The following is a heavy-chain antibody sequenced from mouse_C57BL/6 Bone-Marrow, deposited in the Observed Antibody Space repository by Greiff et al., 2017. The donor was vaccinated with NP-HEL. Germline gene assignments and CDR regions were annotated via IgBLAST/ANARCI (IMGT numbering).Heavy chain of an antibody. CDR2: ISDGGSYT. D-gene: IGHD1-1*01. CDR1: GFTFSSYA. J-gene: IGHJ1*03. V-gene: IGHV5-4*01. Sequence: DVKLVESGGGLVKPGGSLKLSCAASGFTFSSYAMSWVRQTPEKRLEWVATISDGGSYTYYPDNVKGRFTISRDTAKNNLYLQMSHLKSEDTAMYYCARDGINYGSSYWYFDVWGTGTTVTVSS. CDR3: ARDGINYGSSYWYFDV.